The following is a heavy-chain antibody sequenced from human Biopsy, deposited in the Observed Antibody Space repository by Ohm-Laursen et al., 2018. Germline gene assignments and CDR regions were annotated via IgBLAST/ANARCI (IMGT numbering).Heavy chain of an antibody. Sequence: TLSLTCIVSGGSISSSTTYYWAWLRQPPGKGLEWIGSIYNTETTFYNPSLKSRVTISVDTSTNQFSLKVSSATAADTALYFCARHPTGFWFDPWGHGTLVTVSS. V-gene: IGHV4-39*01. CDR2: IYNTETT. J-gene: IGHJ5*02. CDR3: ARHPTGFWFDP. CDR1: GGSISSSTTYY.